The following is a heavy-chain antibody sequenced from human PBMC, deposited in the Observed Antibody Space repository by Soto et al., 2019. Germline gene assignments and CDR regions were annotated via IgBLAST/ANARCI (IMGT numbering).Heavy chain of an antibody. CDR3: ARVGLRLGDYFDY. V-gene: IGHV4-31*03. D-gene: IGHD3-16*01. Sequence: QVQLQESGPGLVKPSQTPSLTCTVSGGSISSGAYYWSWIRQHPGKGLEWIGYLYYSGNTYYNPSLKGRVTISVDTSKNQFSLKLSSVTAADTAVYYCARVGLRLGDYFDYWGQGTLVSVSS. J-gene: IGHJ4*02. CDR1: GGSISSGAYY. CDR2: LYYSGNT.